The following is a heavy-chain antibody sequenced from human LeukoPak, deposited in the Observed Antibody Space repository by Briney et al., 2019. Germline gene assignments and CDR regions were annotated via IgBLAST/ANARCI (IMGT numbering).Heavy chain of an antibody. Sequence: GGSLRLSCAASGFTFSSYWMHWVRQAPGKGLVWVSRINSDGSSTSYADSVKGRFTISRDNAKNTLYLQMNSLRAEDTAVYYCARGRTLIYCYDSSGYYHDAFDIWGQGTMVTVSS. CDR2: INSDGSST. D-gene: IGHD3-22*01. V-gene: IGHV3-74*01. CDR3: ARGRTLIYCYDSSGYYHDAFDI. CDR1: GFTFSSYW. J-gene: IGHJ3*02.